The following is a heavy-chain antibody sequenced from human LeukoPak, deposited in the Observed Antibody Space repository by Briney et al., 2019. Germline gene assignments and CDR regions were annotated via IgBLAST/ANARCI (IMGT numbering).Heavy chain of an antibody. D-gene: IGHD6-19*01. V-gene: IGHV4-59*08. CDR3: AKYGNSGWVIDN. Sequence: SETLSLTCTVSGGSIGSNYWTWIRQPPGKGLEYIGYIYYTGATNYNPSLKSRVTISVDTSKNQFSLKMTSVAAADTAVYFCAKYGNSGWVIDNWGQGTLVTVSS. CDR1: GGSIGSNY. CDR2: IYYTGAT. J-gene: IGHJ4*02.